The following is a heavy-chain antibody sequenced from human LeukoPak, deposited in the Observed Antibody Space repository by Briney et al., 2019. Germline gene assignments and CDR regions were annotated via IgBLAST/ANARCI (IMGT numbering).Heavy chain of an antibody. D-gene: IGHD2-2*01. CDR1: GGTFSSYA. J-gene: IGHJ5*02. CDR3: ARDRCSSTSCHHWFDP. Sequence: SVKVSCKASGGTFSSYAISWVRQAPGQGLEWMGGIIPIFGTANYAQKFQGRVTITADKSTSTAYMELSSLRSEDTAVYYCARDRCSSTSCHHWFDPGGQGTLVTVSP. CDR2: IIPIFGTA. V-gene: IGHV1-69*06.